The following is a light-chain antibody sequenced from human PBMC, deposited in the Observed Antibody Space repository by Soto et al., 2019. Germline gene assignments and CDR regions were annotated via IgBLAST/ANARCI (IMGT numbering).Light chain of an antibody. J-gene: IGKJ1*01. CDR1: QSVARKC. CDR2: NAS. CDR3: QQCGSSPRT. V-gene: IGKV3-20*01. Sequence: EIELTQSPGTLSLSPGERATLSCRASQSVARKCLVCYQQRPGQAPRLLIYNASIRATGVPDRFTGSGSGADFTLTISRLELEDFAVYFCQQCGSSPRTFGLGTKVEI.